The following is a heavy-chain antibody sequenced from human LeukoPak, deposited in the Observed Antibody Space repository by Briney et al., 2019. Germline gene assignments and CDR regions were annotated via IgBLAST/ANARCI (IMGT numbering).Heavy chain of an antibody. CDR1: GFSFSSYE. Sequence: GGSLRLSCAASGFSFSSYEMNWVRQAPGKGLEWISYISSGGSTIDYADSVKGRFTISRDNAKNSLSLQMNSLRAEDTAVYYCARSTVTGTFDYRGQGTLVTVSS. D-gene: IGHD6-19*01. J-gene: IGHJ4*02. CDR2: ISSGGSTI. V-gene: IGHV3-48*03. CDR3: ARSTVTGTFDY.